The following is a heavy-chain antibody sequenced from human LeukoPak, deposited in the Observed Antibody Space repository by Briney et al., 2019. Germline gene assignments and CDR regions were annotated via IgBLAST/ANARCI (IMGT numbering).Heavy chain of an antibody. CDR3: AKGGLVHRFDP. CDR1: GFTFTSYA. V-gene: IGHV3-23*01. Sequence: GGSLRLSCAASGFTFTSYAMSWVRQAPGKGLEWVSGISGSGDNTYYADSVKGRFTISRDNSKNTLYLQMNSLRADDTAVYYCAKGGLVHRFDPWGQGTLVTVSS. CDR2: ISGSGDNT. J-gene: IGHJ5*02.